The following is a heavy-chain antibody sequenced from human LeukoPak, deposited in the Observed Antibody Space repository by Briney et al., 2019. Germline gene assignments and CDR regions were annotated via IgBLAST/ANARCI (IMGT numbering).Heavy chain of an antibody. Sequence: QPGGSLRLSCAASGFIFNNYGLVWVRQAPGKGLEWVSAICNDGGGTTYADFVKGRFTISRDNAKNTLSLQMNSLRAEDAAVYYCVKFRVIQHSNYHMDVWGKGTTVTVSS. CDR2: ICNDGGGT. V-gene: IGHV3-23*01. CDR1: GFIFNNYG. D-gene: IGHD2-15*01. J-gene: IGHJ6*03. CDR3: VKFRVIQHSNYHMDV.